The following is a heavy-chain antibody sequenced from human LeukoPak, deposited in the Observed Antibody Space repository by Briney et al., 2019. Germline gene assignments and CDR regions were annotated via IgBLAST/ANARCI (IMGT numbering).Heavy chain of an antibody. CDR2: MNPNSGNT. Sequence: ASVKVSCKASGYTFTGYYMHWVRQAPGRGLEWMGWMNPNSGNTGYAQKFQGRVTMTRNTSISTAYMELGSLRSEDTAVYYCARSLSYGGNFYYYYYYGMDVWGQGTTVTVSS. D-gene: IGHD4-17*01. CDR1: GYTFTGYY. J-gene: IGHJ6*02. V-gene: IGHV1-8*02. CDR3: ARSLSYGGNFYYYYYYGMDV.